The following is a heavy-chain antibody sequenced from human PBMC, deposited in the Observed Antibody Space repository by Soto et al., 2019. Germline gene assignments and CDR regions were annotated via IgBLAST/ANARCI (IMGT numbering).Heavy chain of an antibody. CDR2: IYYSGTT. D-gene: IGHD2-2*01. Sequence: SETLSLTCTVSGGSISSGDYYWSXXRXPPXKGLEWIGYIYYSGTTYYNPSLKSRVTISVDTSKNQFSLKLSSVTAADTAVYYCARWDCSSTSCRANAFDIWGQGTMVTVSS. CDR3: ARWDCSSTSCRANAFDI. V-gene: IGHV4-30-4*01. J-gene: IGHJ3*02. CDR1: GGSISSGDYY.